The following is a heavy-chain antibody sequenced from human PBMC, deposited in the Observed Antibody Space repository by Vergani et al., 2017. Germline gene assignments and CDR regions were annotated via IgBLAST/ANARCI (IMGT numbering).Heavy chain of an antibody. J-gene: IGHJ4*02. D-gene: IGHD6-6*01. V-gene: IGHV4-31*01. CDR2: IYYSGST. Sequence: QVQLQESGPGLVKPSQTLSLTCSVSAVSISSGGYYWSWIRQHPGKGLEWIGYIYYSGSTYYNPSLKSPVTISIDTSKNQFSLRLSSVTAADTAVYYCARGTIAVRQGYMDYWGQGTRVTVSS. CDR1: AVSISSGGYY. CDR3: ARGTIAVRQGYMDY.